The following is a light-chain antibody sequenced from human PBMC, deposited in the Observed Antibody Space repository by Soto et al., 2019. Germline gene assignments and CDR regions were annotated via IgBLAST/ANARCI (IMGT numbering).Light chain of an antibody. CDR3: GTWDTSLNVEV. V-gene: IGLV1-51*01. CDR1: SSNIGDNF. CDR2: DNS. J-gene: IGLJ1*01. Sequence: QSVLTKPPSVSSAPGQKVTISCSGNSSNIGDNFVAWYQQHPGTAPKLLIYDNSERPSGIPDRFSGSKSGTSATLGITGLQTGDEADYYCGTWDTSLNVEVFGTGTKVTVL.